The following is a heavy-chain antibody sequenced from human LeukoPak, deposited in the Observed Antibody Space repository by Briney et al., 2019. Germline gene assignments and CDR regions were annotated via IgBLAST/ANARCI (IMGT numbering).Heavy chain of an antibody. CDR2: FSGTSTLT. Sequence: PGGSLRLSCAASGFDFSHYGMSWVRQSPGKGLEWVSTFSGTSTLTYYADSVKGRFTISRDDSKNVSYLQMNSLRDEDTAVYYCAKGDSYYDLLTCFDFWGPGTLITVSS. D-gene: IGHD3-9*01. CDR3: AKGDSYYDLLTCFDF. J-gene: IGHJ4*02. CDR1: GFDFSHYG. V-gene: IGHV3-23*01.